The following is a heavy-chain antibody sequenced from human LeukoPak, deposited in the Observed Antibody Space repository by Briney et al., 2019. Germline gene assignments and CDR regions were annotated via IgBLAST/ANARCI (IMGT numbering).Heavy chain of an antibody. J-gene: IGHJ5*02. Sequence: GGSLRLSCAASGFTFSSYAMSWVRQAPGKGLVWVSRIKYDGSVINYADSVKGRFTISRDNAKNTLYLQMNSLRAEDTAMYYCARGVSPEPWGQGTLVTVFS. CDR1: GFTFSSYA. CDR3: ARGVSPEP. CDR2: IKYDGSVI. D-gene: IGHD3-10*01. V-gene: IGHV3-74*01.